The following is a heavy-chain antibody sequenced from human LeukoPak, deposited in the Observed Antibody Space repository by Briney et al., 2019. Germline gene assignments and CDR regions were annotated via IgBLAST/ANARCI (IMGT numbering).Heavy chain of an antibody. Sequence: PGGSLSLSCAASGFTFSSYSMNWVRQAPGKGLEWVSSISSSSSYIYYADSVKGRFTISRDNAKDSLYLRMNSLRVEDTAVYYCARDGYCSGGSCYSYGYFDYWGQGTLVTVSS. J-gene: IGHJ4*02. CDR1: GFTFSSYS. CDR3: ARDGYCSGGSCYSYGYFDY. D-gene: IGHD2-15*01. V-gene: IGHV3-21*01. CDR2: ISSSSSYI.